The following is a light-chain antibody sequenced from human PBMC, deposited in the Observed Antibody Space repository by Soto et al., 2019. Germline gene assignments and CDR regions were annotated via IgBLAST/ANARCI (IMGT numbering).Light chain of an antibody. CDR2: AAS. J-gene: IGKJ4*01. CDR3: QKYNRASLT. V-gene: IGKV1-27*01. CDR1: QGISNY. Sequence: DIQMTQSPSSLSASVGDRVTITCRASQGISNYLAWYQQKPGKVPKLLIYAASTLQSGVPSRVSGSGSGTDFSVSISSLQPEDVATYYCQKYNRASLTFGGGTKGEIK.